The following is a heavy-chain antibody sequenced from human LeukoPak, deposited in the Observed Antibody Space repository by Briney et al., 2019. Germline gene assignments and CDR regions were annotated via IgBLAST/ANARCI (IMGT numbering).Heavy chain of an antibody. J-gene: IGHJ4*02. Sequence: ALVKVSCKASGGTFSSYAISWVRQAPGQGLEWMGIINPSGGSTSYAQKFQGRVTMTRDTSTSTVYMELSSLRSEDTAVYYCAREGITGTTIDYWGQGTLVTVSS. CDR2: INPSGGST. CDR3: AREGITGTTIDY. V-gene: IGHV1-46*01. CDR1: GGTFSSYA. D-gene: IGHD1-7*01.